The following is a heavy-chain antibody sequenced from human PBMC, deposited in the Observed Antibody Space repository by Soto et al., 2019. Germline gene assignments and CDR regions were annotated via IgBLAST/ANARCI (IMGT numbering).Heavy chain of an antibody. Sequence: QVQLVQSGAEVKKPGASVKVSCKTSGYIFTDFFVHWIRQAPGQGLEWLGWVNPNDGDTEYAQKFLGRVSMTRDTSTNTVYMEMTGLTSNDTAVYYCGRVPAPGRPVTTDYWGQGSL. D-gene: IGHD4-17*01. CDR1: GYIFTDFF. CDR2: VNPNDGDT. V-gene: IGHV1-2*02. J-gene: IGHJ4*02. CDR3: GRVPAPGRPVTTDY.